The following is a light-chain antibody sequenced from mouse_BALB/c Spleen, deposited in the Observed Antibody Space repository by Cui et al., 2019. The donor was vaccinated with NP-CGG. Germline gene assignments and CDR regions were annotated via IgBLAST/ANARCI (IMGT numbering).Light chain of an antibody. CDR2: GTN. CDR1: TGAVTTSNY. Sequence: QALLTQEPVHTTSPGETVTLTCRSSTGAVTTSNYANWVQEKPDHLFTGLIGGTNNRPPGVPARFSGSLIGDKAALTITGAQTEDEAIYFCALWYSNHWVFGGGTKLTVL. J-gene: IGLJ1*01. V-gene: IGLV1*01. CDR3: ALWYSNHWV.